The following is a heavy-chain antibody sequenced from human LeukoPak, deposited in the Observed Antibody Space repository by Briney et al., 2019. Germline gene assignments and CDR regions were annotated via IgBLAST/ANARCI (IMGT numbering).Heavy chain of an antibody. D-gene: IGHD4-11*01. V-gene: IGHV3-21*01. CDR3: ARVMMGATVTTFHYYCMDV. CDR1: GFTFSHYS. Sequence: GGSLRLSCAASGFTFSHYSIDWVRQAPGKGLERVASITSSSSHIYYADSVKGRFTISRDNAKNALYLQMNSLRAKDTAIYYCARVMMGATVTTFHYYCMDVWGVGTTVTVSS. CDR2: ITSSSSHI. J-gene: IGHJ6*03.